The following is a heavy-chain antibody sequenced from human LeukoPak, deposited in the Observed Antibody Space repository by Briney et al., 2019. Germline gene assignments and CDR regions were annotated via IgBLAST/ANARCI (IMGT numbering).Heavy chain of an antibody. Sequence: GRSLRLSCAASGFTFSSYAMHWVRQAPGKGLEWVTIISYDGSNKYYADSVKGRFTISRDNSKNTLYLQVNSLRAEDTAVYYCARVYALRRYCSGGSCYSLDYWGQGTLVTVSS. CDR1: GFTFSSYA. CDR2: ISYDGSNK. J-gene: IGHJ4*02. V-gene: IGHV3-30*04. CDR3: ARVYALRRYCSGGSCYSLDY. D-gene: IGHD2-15*01.